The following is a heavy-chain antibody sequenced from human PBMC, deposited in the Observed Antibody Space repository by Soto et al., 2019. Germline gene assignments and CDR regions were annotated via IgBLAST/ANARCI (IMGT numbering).Heavy chain of an antibody. J-gene: IGHJ4*02. CDR1: GFTFSDYA. CDR2: VAHDGRNT. V-gene: IGHV3-30*18. Sequence: VQLVESGGGVVQPGRSLRLSCAASGFTFSDYAMHWVRQAPGKGLEGVAVVAHDGRNTHYADSVKGRFTISRDSSKNTVSLAITSLRAEDTAVYSCAKGGRQWLVTSDFNYWGQGALVTVSS. D-gene: IGHD6-19*01. CDR3: AKGGRQWLVTSDFNY.